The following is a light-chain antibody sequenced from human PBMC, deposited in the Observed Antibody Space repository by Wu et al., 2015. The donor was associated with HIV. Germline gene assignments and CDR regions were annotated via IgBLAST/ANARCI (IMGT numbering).Light chain of an antibody. CDR3: QQTYGSLPT. J-gene: IGKJ4*01. Sequence: DIKMTQSPSSLSAPVGDRITITCRASQSISSYLNWYQHKPGQAPKLLIYGAFNLQSGVPSRFSGTASGTDFTLTIRSLQPDDFATYFCQQTYGSLPTFGGGTKVDI. CDR1: QSISSY. CDR2: GAF. V-gene: IGKV1-39*01.